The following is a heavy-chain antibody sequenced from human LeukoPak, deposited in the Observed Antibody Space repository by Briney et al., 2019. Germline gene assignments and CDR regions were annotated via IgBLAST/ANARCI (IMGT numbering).Heavy chain of an antibody. CDR3: TTDAPPSDRLGGMDV. CDR1: GGSISSYY. CDR2: ISGSGGST. V-gene: IGHV3-23*01. Sequence: ETLSLTCTVSGGSISSYYWSWVRQTPGKGLEWVSAISGSGGSTHYADSVKGRFTISRDNSENTLYVQMNSLRAEDTTVYYCTTDAPPSDRLGGMDVWGQGTTVTVSS. D-gene: IGHD3-22*01. J-gene: IGHJ6*02.